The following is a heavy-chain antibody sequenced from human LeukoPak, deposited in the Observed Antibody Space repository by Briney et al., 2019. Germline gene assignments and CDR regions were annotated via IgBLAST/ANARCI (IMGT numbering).Heavy chain of an antibody. CDR2: MNPNNGNT. J-gene: IGHJ6*03. V-gene: IGHV1-8*01. D-gene: IGHD2-15*01. CDR3: ARRYRAVVVEAATGYSFYYYYMDV. CDR1: GYTFTSYD. Sequence: GASVKVSCKASGYTFTSYDTNWVRQATGQGLEWMGWMNPNNGNTGYAQKFQGRVTKTRNTSISTAYMELSSLRSEDTAVYYCARRYRAVVVEAATGYSFYYYYMDVWGKGTTVTVSS.